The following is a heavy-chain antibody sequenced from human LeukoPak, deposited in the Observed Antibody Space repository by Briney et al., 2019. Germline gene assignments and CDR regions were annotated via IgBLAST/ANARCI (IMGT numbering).Heavy chain of an antibody. D-gene: IGHD6-19*01. J-gene: IGHJ4*02. CDR2: IYHSGST. CDR3: ARASGWLAVAGSYYFDY. Sequence: PSETLSLTCAVSGGSISSSNWWSWVRQPPGKGLEWIGEIYHSGSTNYNPSLKSRVTISVDKSKNQFSLKLSSVTAADTAVYYCARASGWLAVAGSYYFDYWGQGTLVTVSS. CDR1: GGSISSSNW. V-gene: IGHV4-4*02.